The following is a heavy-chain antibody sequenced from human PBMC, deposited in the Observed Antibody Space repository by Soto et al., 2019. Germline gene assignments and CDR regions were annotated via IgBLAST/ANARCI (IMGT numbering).Heavy chain of an antibody. Sequence: SLRHSSAASGFTFSSYAMHWVRQAPGKGLEWVAVISYDGSNKYYAASVKSRFTISRDNSKNTLYLQMNSLRAEETAVYYCARDSGYSYGLFDDWGQRTLVSVSS. V-gene: IGHV3-30-3*01. D-gene: IGHD5-18*01. CDR1: GFTFSSYA. CDR3: ARDSGYSYGLFDD. CDR2: ISYDGSNK. J-gene: IGHJ4*02.